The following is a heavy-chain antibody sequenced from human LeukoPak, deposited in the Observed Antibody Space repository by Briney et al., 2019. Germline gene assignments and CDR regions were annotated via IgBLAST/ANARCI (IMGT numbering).Heavy chain of an antibody. CDR1: GYTFTSYD. CDR2: MNPNSGNT. J-gene: IGHJ5*02. CDR3: ARGFGSSWFNWFDP. D-gene: IGHD6-13*01. Sequence: ASVKVSCKASGYTFTSYDINWVRQATGQGLEWMGWMNPNSGNTGYAQKFQGRVTMTRNTSISTAYMELSSLRSEDTAVYYCARGFGSSWFNWFDPWGQGTLVTVSS. V-gene: IGHV1-8*01.